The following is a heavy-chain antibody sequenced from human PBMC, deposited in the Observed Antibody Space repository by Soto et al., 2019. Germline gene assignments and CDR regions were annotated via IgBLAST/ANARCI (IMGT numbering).Heavy chain of an antibody. D-gene: IGHD6-13*01. J-gene: IGHJ4*02. CDR1: GCSVSSGSYY. CDR2: IYYSGST. CDR3: ARDLYFSSSWYYFDY. V-gene: IGHV4-61*01. Sequence: SYTMSLTCTVSGCSVSSGSYYWSWIRQPPVKGLEWIGYIYYSGSTNYNPSLKSRVTISVDTSKNQFSLKLSSVTAADTAVYYCARDLYFSSSWYYFDYWGQGTLVNVSS.